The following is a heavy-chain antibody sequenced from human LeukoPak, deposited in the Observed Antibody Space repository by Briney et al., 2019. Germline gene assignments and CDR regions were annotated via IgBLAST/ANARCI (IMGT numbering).Heavy chain of an antibody. CDR1: GFTINNYA. Sequence: GGSLRLSCAASGFTINNYAMSWVRQAPGKGLEWVSAISSSGGSTYNADSVKGRFTISRDNSKNTLYLQMNSLRAEDTAVYYCAKDDDNLSPHYWGQGTLVTVSS. J-gene: IGHJ4*02. CDR2: ISSSGGST. D-gene: IGHD1-1*01. CDR3: AKDDDNLSPHY. V-gene: IGHV3-23*01.